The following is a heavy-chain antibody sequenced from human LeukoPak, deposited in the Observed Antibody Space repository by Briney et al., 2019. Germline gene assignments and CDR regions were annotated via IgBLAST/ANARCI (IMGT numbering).Heavy chain of an antibody. J-gene: IGHJ4*02. Sequence: ASVKVSCKASGYTFTSYGISWVRQAPGQGLEWMGWISAYNGNTNYAQKLQGRVTMPTDTSTSAAYMELRSLRADDSAVYYCARDRVYPDYWGQGTLVTVCS. CDR3: ARDRVYPDY. CDR2: ISAYNGNT. V-gene: IGHV1-18*01. CDR1: GYTFTSYG. D-gene: IGHD2-2*01.